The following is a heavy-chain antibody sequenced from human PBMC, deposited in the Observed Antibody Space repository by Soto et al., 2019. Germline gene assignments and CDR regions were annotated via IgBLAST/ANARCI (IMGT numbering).Heavy chain of an antibody. CDR2: IDNSGGIT. J-gene: IGHJ4*02. CDR3: AKGGYNYGFLFDC. V-gene: IGHV3-23*05. Sequence: EVQLLESGGGLVQPGGSLRLSCAASGFTFSTYAMSWVRQAPGKGLEWVSTIDNSGGITYYVDSVKGRFTISRDNSKNTLYLQMNSLRAADTAVYYCAKGGYNYGFLFDCWGQGTLVTVSS. CDR1: GFTFSTYA. D-gene: IGHD5-18*01.